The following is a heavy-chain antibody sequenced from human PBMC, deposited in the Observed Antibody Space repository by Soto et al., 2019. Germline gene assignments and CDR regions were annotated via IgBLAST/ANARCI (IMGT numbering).Heavy chain of an antibody. Sequence: GASVKVSCKASGYTFTGYYMHWVRQAPGQGLEWMGWINPNSGGTNYAQKFQGWVTMTRDTSISTAYMELSRLRSDDTAVYYCARSLVVVAATQNYYYGMDVWGQGTTVTVSS. CDR2: INPNSGGT. CDR3: ARSLVVVAATQNYYYGMDV. J-gene: IGHJ6*02. V-gene: IGHV1-2*04. D-gene: IGHD2-15*01. CDR1: GYTFTGYY.